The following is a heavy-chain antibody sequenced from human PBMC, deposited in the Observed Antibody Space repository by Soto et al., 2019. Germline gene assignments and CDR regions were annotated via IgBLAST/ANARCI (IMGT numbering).Heavy chain of an antibody. V-gene: IGHV3-21*01. CDR1: GFTFSSYS. CDR2: ISSSSSYI. D-gene: IGHD2-2*01. CDR3: ARDSCSSTSCYDY. J-gene: IGHJ4*02. Sequence: EVQLVESGGGLVKPGGSLRLSCAASGFTFSSYSMNWVRQAPGKGLEWVSSISSSSSYIYYADSVKGRFTISRDNAKNSLYQQMNSLRAEDTAVYYCARDSCSSTSCYDYWGQGTLVTVSS.